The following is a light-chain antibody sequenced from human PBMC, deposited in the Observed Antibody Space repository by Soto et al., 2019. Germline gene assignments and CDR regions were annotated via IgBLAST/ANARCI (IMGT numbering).Light chain of an antibody. CDR2: LNSDGSH. V-gene: IGLV4-69*01. Sequence: QSVLTQSPSASASLGASVKLTCTLSSGHSSYAIAWHQQQPEEGPRYLMKLNSDGSHSKGDGIPDRFSGSNSGAERYLTISSLQSEDEADYYCQTWGTGPWVFGGGTKLTVL. CDR3: QTWGTGPWV. CDR1: SGHSSYA. J-gene: IGLJ3*02.